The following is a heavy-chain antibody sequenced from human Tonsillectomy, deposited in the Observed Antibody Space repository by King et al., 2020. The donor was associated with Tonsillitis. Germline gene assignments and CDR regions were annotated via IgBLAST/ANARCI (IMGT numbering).Heavy chain of an antibody. J-gene: IGHJ4*02. CDR2: INHRGST. D-gene: IGHD3-3*01. CDR3: ARGPSPMSGVIITPPTFFDY. CDR1: GGSFSDYS. Sequence: QVQLQQWGAGLLKPSETLSLTCAVYGGSFSDYSWSWIRQSPGKGLEWIGEINHRGSTIYNPSLKSRLTISLDTSKNQFSMKLSSVTAADTAVYYCARGPSPMSGVIITPPTFFDYWGQGTLVSVSS. V-gene: IGHV4-34*01.